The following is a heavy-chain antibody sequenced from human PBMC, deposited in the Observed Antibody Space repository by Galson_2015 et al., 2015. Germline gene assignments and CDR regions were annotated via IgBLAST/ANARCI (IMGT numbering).Heavy chain of an antibody. CDR1: GYTFTSYP. CDR3: ASAGVAGTLGFDY. D-gene: IGHD6-19*01. Sequence: SVKVSCKASGYTFTSYPMHWVRQAPGQRFEWIGWINGGNGDTQYSQKFQGRLTITGDTSARTAYLDLGSLRSEDTAIYYCASAGVAGTLGFDYWGQGTLVIVSS. CDR2: INGGNGDT. J-gene: IGHJ4*02. V-gene: IGHV1-3*01.